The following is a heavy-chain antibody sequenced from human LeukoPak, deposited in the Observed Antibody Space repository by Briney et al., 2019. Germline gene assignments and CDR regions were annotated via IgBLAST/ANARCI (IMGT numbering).Heavy chain of an antibody. CDR2: IIPIFGTA. V-gene: IGHV1-69*13. CDR1: GGTFSSYA. D-gene: IGHD5-18*01. Sequence: ASVKVSCKASGGTFSSYAISWVRQAPGQGLEWMGGIIPIFGTANYAQKFQGRVTITADESTSTAYMELSSLRSEDTAVYYCARDGGYSYGFFDYWGQGTLVTVSS. CDR3: ARDGGYSYGFFDY. J-gene: IGHJ4*02.